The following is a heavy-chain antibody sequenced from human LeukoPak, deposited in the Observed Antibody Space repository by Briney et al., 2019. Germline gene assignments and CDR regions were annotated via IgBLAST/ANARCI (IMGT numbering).Heavy chain of an antibody. J-gene: IGHJ4*02. CDR2: IYYSGST. D-gene: IGHD3-16*02. CDR3: ARVGNYDYVWGSYRVPYFDY. Sequence: SETLSLTCTVSGGSISSYYWSWIRQPPGKGLEWIGYIYYSGSTNYNPSLKSRVTISVDTSKNQFSLKLSSVTAADTAVYYCARVGNYDYVWGSYRVPYFDYWGQGTLVTVSS. CDR1: GGSISSYY. V-gene: IGHV4-59*01.